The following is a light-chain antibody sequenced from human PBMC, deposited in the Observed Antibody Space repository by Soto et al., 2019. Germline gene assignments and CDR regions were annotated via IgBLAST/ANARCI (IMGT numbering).Light chain of an antibody. CDR3: QQYNDWPLFT. J-gene: IGKJ5*01. Sequence: EIVMTQSPATLSVSPGETATLSCRASQSVSSYLAWYQQKPGQAPRLLIYVASTRATGIPARFSGSGSGTEFTLTISGLQSEDFAVYSCQQYNDWPLFTFGQGTRLELK. CDR1: QSVSSY. CDR2: VAS. V-gene: IGKV3-15*01.